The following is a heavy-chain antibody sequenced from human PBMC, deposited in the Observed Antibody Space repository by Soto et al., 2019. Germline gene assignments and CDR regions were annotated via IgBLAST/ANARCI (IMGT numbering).Heavy chain of an antibody. Sequence: QVQLMQSGGGLVKPGGSLRLSCAASGFMFSDYYMTWIRQTPVRGLEWVAYINTVSDTYYTDSVRGRFTIYRDDARNSVYLQMNSRRLEDSAVYYCARGHYSLDVWGQGTTVTVSS. V-gene: IGHV3-11*03. CDR3: ARGHYSLDV. CDR1: GFMFSDYY. CDR2: INTVSDT. J-gene: IGHJ6*02.